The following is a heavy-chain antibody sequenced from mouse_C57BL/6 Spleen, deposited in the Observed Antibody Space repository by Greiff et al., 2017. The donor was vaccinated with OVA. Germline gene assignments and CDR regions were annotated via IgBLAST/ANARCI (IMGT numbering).Heavy chain of an antibody. CDR1: GYTFTDYN. CDR2: INPNNGGT. CDR3: ASRYGSSLYYAMDY. J-gene: IGHJ4*01. D-gene: IGHD1-1*01. Sequence: EVQRVESGPELVKPGASVKIPCKASGYTFTDYNMDWVKQSHGKSLEWIGDINPNNGGTIYNQKFKGKATLTVDKSSSTAYMELRSLTSEDTAVYYCASRYGSSLYYAMDYWGQGTSVTVSS. V-gene: IGHV1-18*01.